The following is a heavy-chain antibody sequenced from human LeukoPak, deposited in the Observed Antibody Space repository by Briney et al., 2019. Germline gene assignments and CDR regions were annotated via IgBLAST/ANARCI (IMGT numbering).Heavy chain of an antibody. V-gene: IGHV4-30-2*01. Sequence: QSSETLSLTCAVSGGSISTTSYSWSWIRQPPGKGLEWIGYIYSSGSAYSIPSLNSRVSMSVDRSKNQFSLRLSSVTAADTAVYYCARTTTSAFDYWGQGRLVTVSS. CDR1: GGSISTTSYS. D-gene: IGHD1-1*01. CDR2: IYSSGSA. J-gene: IGHJ4*02. CDR3: ARTTTSAFDY.